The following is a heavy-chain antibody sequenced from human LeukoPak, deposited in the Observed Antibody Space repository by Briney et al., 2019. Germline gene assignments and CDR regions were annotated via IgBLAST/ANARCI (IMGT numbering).Heavy chain of an antibody. D-gene: IGHD3-10*01. V-gene: IGHV3-30*02. J-gene: IGHJ6*03. CDR3: AKDGSRSREVFPYYYGSGRLQYMDV. Sequence: PGGSLRLSCAASGFTFSSYEMNWVRQAPGKGLEWVAFIRFDGSNKYYADSVKGRFTISRDNSKNTLYLQMNSLRDEDTAMFYCAKDGSRSREVFPYYYGSGRLQYMDVWGKGTTVIISS. CDR2: IRFDGSNK. CDR1: GFTFSSYE.